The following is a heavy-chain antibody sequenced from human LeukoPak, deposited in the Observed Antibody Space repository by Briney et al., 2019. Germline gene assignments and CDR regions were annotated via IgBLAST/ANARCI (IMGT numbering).Heavy chain of an antibody. D-gene: IGHD4-23*01. Sequence: QPGRSLRLSCAASGFTFDDYAMHWVRQAPGKGLEWVSGISWNSGSISYADSVKGRFTISRDNAKNSLYLQMNSLRAEDTALYYCAKGGYGGNSLRLAAYGYFQHWGQGTLVTVSS. V-gene: IGHV3-9*01. J-gene: IGHJ1*01. CDR2: ISWNSGSI. CDR1: GFTFDDYA. CDR3: AKGGYGGNSLRLAAYGYFQH.